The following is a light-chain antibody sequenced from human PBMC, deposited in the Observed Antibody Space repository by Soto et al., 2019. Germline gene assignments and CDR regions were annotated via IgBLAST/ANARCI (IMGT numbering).Light chain of an antibody. CDR3: SSYAGSDTFV. Sequence: QSALTQPPSASGSPGQSVTISCTGTNSDVGGYNFVSWYQQHPGKAPKLMVYEVTKRPSGVPDRFSGSKSGTTASLIVSGLQAEDEADYYCSSYAGSDTFVFGTGPKLTVL. CDR2: EVT. J-gene: IGLJ1*01. CDR1: NSDVGGYNF. V-gene: IGLV2-8*01.